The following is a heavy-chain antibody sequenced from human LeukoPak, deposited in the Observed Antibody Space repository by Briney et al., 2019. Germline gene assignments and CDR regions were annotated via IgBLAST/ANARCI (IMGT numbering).Heavy chain of an antibody. CDR3: AKVLSFYYGSGSPFDY. V-gene: IGHV3-30*18. J-gene: IGHJ4*02. D-gene: IGHD3-10*01. Sequence: GGSLRLSCAASGFTFSSYGMHWVRQAPGKGLEWVAVISYDGGNKYYADSVKGRFTISRDNSKNTLYLQMNSLRAEDTAVYYCAKVLSFYYGSGSPFDYWGQGTLVTVSS. CDR2: ISYDGGNK. CDR1: GFTFSSYG.